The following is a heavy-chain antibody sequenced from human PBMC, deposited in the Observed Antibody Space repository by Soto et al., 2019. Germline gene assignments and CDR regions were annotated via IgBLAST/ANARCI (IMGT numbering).Heavy chain of an antibody. CDR3: ATYYYDSSGYYSFDY. CDR2: IIPIFGTA. CDR1: GGTFSSYA. V-gene: IGHV1-69*06. D-gene: IGHD3-22*01. Sequence: SVKVSCKASGGTFSSYAISWVRQAPGQGLEWMGGIIPIFGTANYAQKFQGRVTMTENTSTDTAYMELSSLRSEDTAVYYCATYYYDSSGYYSFDYWGQGTLVTVSS. J-gene: IGHJ4*02.